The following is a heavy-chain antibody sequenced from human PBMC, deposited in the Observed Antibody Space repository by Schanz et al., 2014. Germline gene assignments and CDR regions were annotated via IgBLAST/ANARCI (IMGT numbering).Heavy chain of an antibody. J-gene: IGHJ4*02. D-gene: IGHD6-19*01. V-gene: IGHV3-74*02. CDR1: GFTFSSYW. Sequence: EVQLVESGGGVVQPGRSLRLSCAASGFTFSSYWMHWVRQVPGKGLVWVSRIKSDGSSTSYADSVKGRFTISRDNAKNTLYLQMNSLRVEDTGVYYCAASSGWHPSTDYWGQGTLVTVSS. CDR2: IKSDGSST. CDR3: AASSGWHPSTDY.